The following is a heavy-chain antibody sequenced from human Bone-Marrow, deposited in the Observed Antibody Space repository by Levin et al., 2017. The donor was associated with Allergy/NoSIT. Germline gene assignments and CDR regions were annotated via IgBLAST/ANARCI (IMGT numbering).Heavy chain of an antibody. Sequence: SQTLSLTCTVSAGFISSYYWSWIRQPPGKGLEWIGYVYDTKTTHYNPSLKSRVTFFLDTPNNQFSLMLTSVTAADTGRDYCAGGRDDSGPGGYWGQGTLVIVSS. J-gene: IGHJ4*02. CDR1: AGFISSYY. CDR2: VYDTKTT. V-gene: IGHV4-59*12. CDR3: AGGRDDSGPGGY. D-gene: IGHD4/OR15-4a*01.